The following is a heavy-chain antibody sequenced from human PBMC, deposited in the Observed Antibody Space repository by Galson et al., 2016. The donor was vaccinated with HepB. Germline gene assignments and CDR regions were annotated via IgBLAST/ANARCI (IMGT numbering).Heavy chain of an antibody. V-gene: IGHV3-21*01. CDR3: AGEPYSGRPLEY. Sequence: SLRLSCAASGFTFRTYSVNWVRQAPGKGLEWLSFINSGSSYISYGDSVKGRFTVSRDDAKNSLYLQMNTLTAEDTAVYYCAGEPYSGRPLEYWGQGTLVTVSS. CDR1: GFTFRTYS. J-gene: IGHJ4*02. CDR2: INSGSSYI. D-gene: IGHD1-26*01.